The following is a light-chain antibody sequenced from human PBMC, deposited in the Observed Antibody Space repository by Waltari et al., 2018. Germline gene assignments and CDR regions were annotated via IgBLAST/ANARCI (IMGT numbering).Light chain of an antibody. J-gene: IGKJ1*01. CDR2: AAS. Sequence: DIQMTQSPSSLSASVGDRVTITCRASQSISSYLNWYQQKPGKAPKLLIYAASSLQSGGPSRFSGSGSGTDFTLTISSLQPEDFATYYCQQSYSTPQVTFGQGTKVEIK. CDR3: QQSYSTPQVT. V-gene: IGKV1-39*01. CDR1: QSISSY.